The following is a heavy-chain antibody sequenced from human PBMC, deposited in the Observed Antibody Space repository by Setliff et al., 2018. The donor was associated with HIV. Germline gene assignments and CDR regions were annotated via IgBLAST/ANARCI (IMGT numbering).Heavy chain of an antibody. CDR2: IKSKSDGGTT. Sequence: GGSLRLSCAVSGFTFSRYAMSWVRQAPGKGLEWVGRIKSKSDGGTTDYAAPVKGRFTISRGDSKGTVYLQMNSLRVEDTGLYYCTTDEVTMVRGILHFFNYWGQGALVTVSS. D-gene: IGHD3-10*01. CDR1: GFTFSRYA. J-gene: IGHJ4*02. V-gene: IGHV3-15*01. CDR3: TTDEVTMVRGILHFFNY.